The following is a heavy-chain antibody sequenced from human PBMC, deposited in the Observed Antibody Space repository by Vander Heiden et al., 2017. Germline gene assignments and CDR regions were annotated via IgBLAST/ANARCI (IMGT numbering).Heavy chain of an antibody. CDR1: GFIVSTNC. J-gene: IGHJ4*02. D-gene: IGHD3-22*01. V-gene: IGHV3-53*01. Sequence: EVQLVESGGGLLQPGGSLRLSCAASGFIVSTNCMSWVRQAPGKGLEWVSVIYSGGSTYYADSVKGRFTLSRDNSKNTLYLQMNSLRAEDTAVYYCARCYDRSGYYYFFDYWGQGTLVTVSS. CDR3: ARCYDRSGYYYFFDY. CDR2: IYSGGST.